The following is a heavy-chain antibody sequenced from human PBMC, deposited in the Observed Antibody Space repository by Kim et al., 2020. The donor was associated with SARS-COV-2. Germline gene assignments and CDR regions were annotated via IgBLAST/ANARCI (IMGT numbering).Heavy chain of an antibody. D-gene: IGHD1-26*01. Sequence: GGSLRLSCAASGFTFSNAWMSWVRQAPGKGLEWVGRIKSKTDGGTTDYAAPVKGRFTISRDDSKNTLYLQMNSLKTEDTAVYYCTTDLGLSGSQSGDYWGQGTLVTVSS. J-gene: IGHJ4*02. CDR2: IKSKTDGGTT. V-gene: IGHV3-15*01. CDR1: GFTFSNAW. CDR3: TTDLGLSGSQSGDY.